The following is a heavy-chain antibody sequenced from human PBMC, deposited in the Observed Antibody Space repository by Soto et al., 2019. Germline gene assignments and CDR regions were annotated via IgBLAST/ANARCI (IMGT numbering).Heavy chain of an antibody. CDR3: ARGFDRYGAGSFYNY. V-gene: IGHV4-59*01. CDR2: IFYSGTP. Sequence: PSETLSLTCTVSGGSIRGYYWSWIRQPPGKELELIGYIFYSGTPTYSPSFRSRVTISVDTSQNQFSLRLNTVTAADTAVYYCARGFDRYGAGSFYNYWGPGTLVTAPQ. CDR1: GGSIRGYY. D-gene: IGHD3-10*01. J-gene: IGHJ4*02.